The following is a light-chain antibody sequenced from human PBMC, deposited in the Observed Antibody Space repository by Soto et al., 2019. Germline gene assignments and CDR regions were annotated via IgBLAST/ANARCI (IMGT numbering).Light chain of an antibody. CDR3: QQRSNWPLT. CDR2: WAS. CDR1: QSVLYSSNNKNY. V-gene: IGKV4-1*01. J-gene: IGKJ4*01. Sequence: DIVMTQSPDSLAVSLGERATINCKSSQSVLYSSNNKNYLAWYQQKPGQPPKLLIYWASTRESGVPDRFGGSGSGTDFTLTISSLEPEDFAVYYCQQRSNWPLTFGGGTKVDIK.